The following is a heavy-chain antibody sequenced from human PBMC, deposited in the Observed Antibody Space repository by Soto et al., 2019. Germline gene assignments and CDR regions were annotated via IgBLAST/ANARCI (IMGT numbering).Heavy chain of an antibody. CDR2: INADTGNT. D-gene: IGHD5-12*01. V-gene: IGHV1-3*01. Sequence: QVQLVQSGAEVKKPGASVTVSCKASGYTFTSFAIHWVRQAPGQRPEWMGWINADTGNTKYSQRFQGRVTFARDTSANTAYMQVSSVRSEDTAVYFCAREVASGYDLGYWGQGTLVTVSS. J-gene: IGHJ4*02. CDR3: AREVASGYDLGY. CDR1: GYTFTSFA.